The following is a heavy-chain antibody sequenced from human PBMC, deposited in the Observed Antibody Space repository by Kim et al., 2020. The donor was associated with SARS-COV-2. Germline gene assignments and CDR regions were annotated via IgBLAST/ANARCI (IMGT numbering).Heavy chain of an antibody. V-gene: IGHV4-4*09. J-gene: IGHJ4*02. D-gene: IGHD6-13*01. CDR3: AGVNYTSSWYYFDY. Sequence: TPSLKSRVTIAVDTSKNRYALKLSSVTAADTAVYYCAGVNYTSSWYYFDYWGQGPRVTVSS.